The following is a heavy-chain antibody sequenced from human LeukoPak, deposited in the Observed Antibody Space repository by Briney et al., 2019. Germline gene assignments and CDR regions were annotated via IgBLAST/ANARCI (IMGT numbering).Heavy chain of an antibody. CDR1: GGSISSYY. J-gene: IGHJ6*03. CDR3: ARGGEWLRGYMDV. Sequence: PSETLSLTCTVSGGSISSYYWSWIRQPPGNGLEWIGYIYYSGSTNYNPSLKSRVTISVDTSKNQFSLKLSSVTAADTAVYYCARGGEWLRGYMDVWGKGTTVTVSS. CDR2: IYYSGST. V-gene: IGHV4-59*01. D-gene: IGHD3-16*01.